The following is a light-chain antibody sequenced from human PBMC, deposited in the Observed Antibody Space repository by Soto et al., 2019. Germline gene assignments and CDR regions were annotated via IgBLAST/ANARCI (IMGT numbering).Light chain of an antibody. V-gene: IGLV1-47*01. CDR1: SSNIGSNY. Sequence: QSVLTQPPSASGTPGQRVNISCSGSSSNIGSNYVYWYRQFPGTAPKLLIQRNNQRPSGVPAPFSGSKSGTSASLAISGLRSEDEADYYCGGWDDSRSGPVFGGGTKLTVL. J-gene: IGLJ2*01. CDR2: RNN. CDR3: GGWDDSRSGPV.